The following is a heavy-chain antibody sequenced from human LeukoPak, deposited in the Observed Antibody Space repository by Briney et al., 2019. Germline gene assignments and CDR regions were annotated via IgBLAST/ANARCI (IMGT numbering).Heavy chain of an antibody. V-gene: IGHV4-59*01. J-gene: IGHJ5*02. D-gene: IGHD2-2*01. CDR2: IYYSGST. CDR3: ARENRYCSSTSCPNWFDP. Sequence: SETLSLTCTVSGGSISSYYWSWIRQPPGKGLEWIGYIYYSGSTNYNPSLKSRVTISVDTSKNQFSLKLSSVTAADTAVYYCARENRYCSSTSCPNWFDPWGQGTLVTVSS. CDR1: GGSISSYY.